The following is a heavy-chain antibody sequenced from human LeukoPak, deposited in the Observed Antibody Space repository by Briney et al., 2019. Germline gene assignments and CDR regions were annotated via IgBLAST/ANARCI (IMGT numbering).Heavy chain of an antibody. D-gene: IGHD2-15*01. CDR1: GSPFNTYW. CDR3: ARTGKNCTGGSCYSDDALDI. Sequence: GESLKISCQGSGSPFNTYWLGWVRQMPGKGLEWMGIIYPDDSDTRYSPSFQGQVTISADKSISAAYLGWSSLKASDTALYYCARTGKNCTGGSCYSDDALDIWGQGTMVTVSS. V-gene: IGHV5-51*01. CDR2: IYPDDSDT. J-gene: IGHJ3*02.